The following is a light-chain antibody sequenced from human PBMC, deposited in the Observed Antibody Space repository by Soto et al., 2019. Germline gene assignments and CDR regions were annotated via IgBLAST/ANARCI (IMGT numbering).Light chain of an antibody. V-gene: IGKV1-33*01. Sequence: DIQMTQSPSSLSASVGDRVIITCQASQDITNYLNWYQQKPGKAPKLLIYDASNLETGVPSRFSGSGSGTDFTFTINSLQPEDIVTYYCQQYDNLLTFGGGTKVEIK. CDR2: DAS. J-gene: IGKJ4*01. CDR3: QQYDNLLT. CDR1: QDITNY.